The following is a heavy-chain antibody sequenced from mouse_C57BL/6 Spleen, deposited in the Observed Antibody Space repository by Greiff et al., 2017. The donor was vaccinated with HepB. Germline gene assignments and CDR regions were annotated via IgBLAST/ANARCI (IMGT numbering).Heavy chain of an antibody. CDR2: IDPSDSYT. CDR1: GYTFTSYW. V-gene: IGHV1-50*01. Sequence: VQLQQPGAELVKPGASVKLSCKASGYTFTSYWMQWVKQRPGQGLEWIGEIDPSDSYTNYNQKFKGKATLTVDTSSSTAYMQLSSLTSEDSAVYYCARTAQATGEDWGQGTTLTVSS. D-gene: IGHD3-2*02. J-gene: IGHJ2*01. CDR3: ARTAQATGED.